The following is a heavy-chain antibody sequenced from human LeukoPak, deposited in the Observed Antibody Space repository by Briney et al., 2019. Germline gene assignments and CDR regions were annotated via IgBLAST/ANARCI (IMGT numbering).Heavy chain of an antibody. D-gene: IGHD6-13*01. CDR2: IYTSGST. J-gene: IGHJ5*02. CDR1: GGSLSSYY. V-gene: IGHV4-4*07. Sequence: PSETLSLTCTVSGGSLSSYYWSWVRQPAGKGLEWIGRIYTSGSTNYNPSLKSRVTMSVDTSKNQFSLKLSSVTAADTAVYYCASSSWYSNWFDPWGQGTLVTVSS. CDR3: ASSSWYSNWFDP.